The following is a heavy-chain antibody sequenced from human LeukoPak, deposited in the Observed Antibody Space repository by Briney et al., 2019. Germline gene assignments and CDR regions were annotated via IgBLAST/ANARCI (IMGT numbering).Heavy chain of an antibody. D-gene: IGHD3-10*01. CDR2: ISNSGGST. J-gene: IGHJ4*02. CDR1: GFTFSNHA. V-gene: IGHV3-23*01. Sequence: GGSLRLSCAASGFTFSNHAMTWVRQAPGKGLEWVSSISNSGGSTYYADPVKGRFTISRDNSKNTLFLQMNSLRAEDTAVYFCAKEPTYFYGSGSFSHYFDYWGQGTLVTASS. CDR3: AKEPTYFYGSGSFSHYFDY.